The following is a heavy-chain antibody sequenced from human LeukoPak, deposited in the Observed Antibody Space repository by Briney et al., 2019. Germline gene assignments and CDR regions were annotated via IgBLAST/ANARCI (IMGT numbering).Heavy chain of an antibody. CDR1: GGSISGSDYY. J-gene: IGHJ4*02. CDR3: ARGAHTGSVSGRHFDY. D-gene: IGHD1-26*01. CDR2: IYYSGNT. V-gene: IGHV4-39*07. Sequence: PSETLSLTCTVSGGSISGSDYYWTWIRQPPGKGLEWIASIYYSGNTLYNPSLKSRVTISVDTSKNQFSLKLSSVTAADTAVYYCARGAHTGSVSGRHFDYWGQGTLVTVSS.